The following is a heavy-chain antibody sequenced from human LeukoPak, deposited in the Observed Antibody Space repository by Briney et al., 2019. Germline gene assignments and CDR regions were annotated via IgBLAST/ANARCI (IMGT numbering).Heavy chain of an antibody. V-gene: IGHV3-23*01. CDR2: IGGSGVDT. D-gene: IGHD2/OR15-2a*01. CDR1: GFTFSSYS. J-gene: IGHJ3*01. Sequence: GGSLRLSCAASGFTFSSYSMNWVRQAPGKGLEWVSAIGGSGVDTYYTDSVKGRFTISRDNSKNTLYLQMNGLRAEDTAVYYCAKAPSRAYLFQPFDVWGQGTMVTVSS. CDR3: AKAPSRAYLFQPFDV.